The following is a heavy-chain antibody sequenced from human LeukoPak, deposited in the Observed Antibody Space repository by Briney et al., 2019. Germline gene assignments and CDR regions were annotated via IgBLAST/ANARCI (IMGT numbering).Heavy chain of an antibody. Sequence: GGSLRLSCAASGFTFSNYGMSWVRQAPGKGLEWLANINHDGSEIDYVDSVKGRLTISRDNAKNSPYVQINSLRADDPALYYGARDQGSMMVVLTTNWYFDLWGRGTLVTVSS. CDR3: ARDQGSMMVVLTTNWYFDL. CDR2: INHDGSEI. D-gene: IGHD3-22*01. CDR1: GFTFSNYG. J-gene: IGHJ2*01. V-gene: IGHV3-7*01.